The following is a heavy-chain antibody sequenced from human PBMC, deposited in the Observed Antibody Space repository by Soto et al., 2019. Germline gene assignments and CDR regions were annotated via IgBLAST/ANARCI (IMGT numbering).Heavy chain of an antibody. CDR1: GFTVSSYW. CDR2: INSDGSST. CDR3: AKSWALEIRKGYSSYFDF. J-gene: IGHJ4*02. D-gene: IGHD3-22*01. Sequence: GGSLRLSCAASGFTVSSYWMRWVRQAPGKGLVWVSRINSDGSSTSYADSVKGRFTISRDNAKNTLYLQMNSLRAEDTAVYYYAKSWALEIRKGYSSYFDFWGKGTLVTRSS. V-gene: IGHV3-74*01.